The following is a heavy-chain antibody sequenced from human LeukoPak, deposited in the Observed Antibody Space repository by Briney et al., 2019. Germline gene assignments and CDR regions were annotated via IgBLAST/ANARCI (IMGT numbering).Heavy chain of an antibody. CDR3: ARVATKFQMLYPDF. CDR2: INPRTGAT. J-gene: IGHJ4*02. V-gene: IGHV1-2*02. D-gene: IGHD3-16*02. CDR1: GYTFSDHY. Sequence: ASVKVSCXTSGYTFSDHYIYWVRQTPKQGLEWMGFINPRTGATYYAENFQDRVTLTRDTSISTAYLELRSDDTAVYYCARVATKFQMLYPDFWGQGSLVTVSS.